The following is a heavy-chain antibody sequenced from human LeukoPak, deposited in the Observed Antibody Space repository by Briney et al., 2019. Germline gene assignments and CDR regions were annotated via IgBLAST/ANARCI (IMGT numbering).Heavy chain of an antibody. V-gene: IGHV1-2*06. CDR1: GYTFTGYY. D-gene: IGHD2-2*01. CDR3: ARDRPLGYCSSTSCYSIDP. J-gene: IGHJ5*02. Sequence: ASVKVSCKASGYTFTGYYMHWVRQAPGQGLEWMGRINPNSGGTNYAQKFQGRVTMTRDTSISTAYMELSGLRSDDTAVYYCARDRPLGYCSSTSCYSIDPWGQGTLVTVSS. CDR2: INPNSGGT.